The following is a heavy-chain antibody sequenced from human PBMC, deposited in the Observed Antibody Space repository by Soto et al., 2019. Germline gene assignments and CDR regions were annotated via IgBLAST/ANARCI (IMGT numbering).Heavy chain of an antibody. V-gene: IGHV3-21*01. J-gene: IGHJ6*02. CDR3: ARVGYKYSPGESRGAMDV. CDR2: ISSSSTYI. Sequence: EVQLVESGGGLVKPGGSLTLSCAASGFTFSDYSINWVREAPGKGLEWVSSISSSSTYIYYADSVKGRFTIYRDNAKNSVYLQMRSVRGEDAGVYFCARVGYKYSPGESRGAMDVGGQGTTVSVSS. D-gene: IGHD3-10*01. CDR1: GFTFSDYS.